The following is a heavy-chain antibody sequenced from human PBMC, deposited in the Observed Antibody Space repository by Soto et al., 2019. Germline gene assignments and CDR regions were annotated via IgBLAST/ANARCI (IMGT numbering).Heavy chain of an antibody. CDR2: IWYDGSNK. CDR3: ARDAMTTRDYYYYYMDV. CDR1: GFTFSSYG. V-gene: IGHV3-33*01. D-gene: IGHD1-1*01. J-gene: IGHJ6*03. Sequence: QVQLVESGGGVVQPGRSLRLSCAASGFTFSSYGMHWVRQAPGKGLEWVAVIWYDGSNKYYADSVKGRFTISRDNSKNTLYLQMNSLRAEDTAVYYCARDAMTTRDYYYYYMDVWGKGTTVTVSS.